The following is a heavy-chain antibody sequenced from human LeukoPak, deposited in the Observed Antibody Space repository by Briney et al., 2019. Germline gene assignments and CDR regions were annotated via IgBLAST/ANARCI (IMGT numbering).Heavy chain of an antibody. J-gene: IGHJ3*02. CDR2: IYSGGST. CDR3: AREWIDVGAAFDI. CDR1: GFTVSSNY. V-gene: IGHV3-53*01. Sequence: GGSLRLSCAASGFTVSSNYMSWVRQAPGKGLEWVSVIYSGGSTYYADSAKGRFTISRDNSKNTLYLQMNSLGAEDTAVYYCAREWIDVGAAFDIWGQGTMVTVSS. D-gene: IGHD2-2*03.